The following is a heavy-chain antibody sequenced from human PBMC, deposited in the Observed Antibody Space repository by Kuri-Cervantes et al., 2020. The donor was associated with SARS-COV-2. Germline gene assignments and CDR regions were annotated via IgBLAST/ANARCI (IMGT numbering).Heavy chain of an antibody. V-gene: IGHV3-30-3*01. Sequence: LSLTCAASGFTFSSYTMHWVRQAPGKGLEWVAIISSDGSKKYFANSVKGRFTISRDNPRNTLFLQLNGLRPEDTAVYYCAKVGSIHMYYYDFWGRGTLVTVSS. CDR3: AKVGSIHMYYYDF. CDR1: GFTFSSYT. J-gene: IGHJ4*02. CDR2: ISSDGSKK. D-gene: IGHD1-26*01.